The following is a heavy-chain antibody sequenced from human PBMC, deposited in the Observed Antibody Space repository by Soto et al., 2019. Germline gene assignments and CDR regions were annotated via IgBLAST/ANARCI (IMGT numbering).Heavy chain of an antibody. CDR3: AKRTAYSGGSFDS. Sequence: GGSLRLSCAASGFTFTNSAMSWVRQAPGKGLEWVSTVSNSGGSTYYPDSVKGRFTISRDNSKSTLDLQMNSLRAEDTAVYYCAKRTAYSGGSFDSWGQGMLVTVSS. D-gene: IGHD6-19*01. V-gene: IGHV3-23*01. CDR2: VSNSGGST. J-gene: IGHJ4*02. CDR1: GFTFTNSA.